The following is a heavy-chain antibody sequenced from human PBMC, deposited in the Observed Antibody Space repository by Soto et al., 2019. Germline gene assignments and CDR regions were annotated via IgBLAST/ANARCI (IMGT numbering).Heavy chain of an antibody. V-gene: IGHV1-18*01. Sequence: GASVKVSCKASGYTFTSYDISWVRQAPGQGLEWMGWISTYNGNTNYAQKLQGRVTMTTDTSTSTAYMELRSLRSDDTAVYYCASGFRVAATRWWFDPWGQGTLVTVSS. CDR3: ASGFRVAATRWWFDP. J-gene: IGHJ5*02. CDR1: GYTFTSYD. D-gene: IGHD2-15*01. CDR2: ISTYNGNT.